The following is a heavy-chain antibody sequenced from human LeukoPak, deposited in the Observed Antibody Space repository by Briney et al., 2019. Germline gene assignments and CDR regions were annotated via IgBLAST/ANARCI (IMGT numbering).Heavy chain of an antibody. CDR1: GGSISSGGYY. J-gene: IGHJ6*03. CDR3: ARVGTYYYDSSGYYWPGDYYYYYMDV. Sequence: PSETLSLTCTVSGGSISSGGYYWSWIRQHPGKGLEWIGYIYYSGSTYYNQSLKSRVTISVDTSKNQFSLKLSSVTAADTAVYYCARVGTYYYDSSGYYWPGDYYYYYMDVWGKGTTVTVSS. V-gene: IGHV4-31*03. D-gene: IGHD3-22*01. CDR2: IYYSGST.